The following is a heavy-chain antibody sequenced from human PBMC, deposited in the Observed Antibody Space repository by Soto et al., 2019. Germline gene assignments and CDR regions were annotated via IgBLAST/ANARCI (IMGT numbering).Heavy chain of an antibody. CDR1: GDSIGRFY. J-gene: IGHJ6*02. D-gene: IGHD1-26*01. V-gene: IGHV4-4*07. Sequence: QLQLHESGPGLVKPSETLSLTCNVSGDSIGRFYWSWIRQSAGKGLEWIGRVFSTGGVTYNTALKGKLTISLDRSNNHSSLESNSVTAANTAVYFCARELSGTGLDIWGRGTRVSGSS. CDR2: VFSTGGV. CDR3: ARELSGTGLDI.